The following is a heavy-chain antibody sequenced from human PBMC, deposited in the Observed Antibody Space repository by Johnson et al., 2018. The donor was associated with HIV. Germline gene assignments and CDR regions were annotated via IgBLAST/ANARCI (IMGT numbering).Heavy chain of an antibody. CDR3: ARDWDLPNAFDI. V-gene: IGHV3-30*02. J-gene: IGHJ3*02. D-gene: IGHD1-26*01. Sequence: QVQLVESGGGVVQPGGTLRLSCAASGFIFRTYGMHWVRQAPGKGLEWVAFIRYDGSNKYYADSVKGRFTISRDNSKNTLYLQMNSLRGEDTAVYYCARDWDLPNAFDIWGQGTMVTVSS. CDR2: IRYDGSNK. CDR1: GFIFRTYG.